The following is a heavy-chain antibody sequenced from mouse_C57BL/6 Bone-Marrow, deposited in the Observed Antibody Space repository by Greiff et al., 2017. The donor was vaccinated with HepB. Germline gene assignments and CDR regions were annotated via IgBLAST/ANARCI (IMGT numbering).Heavy chain of an antibody. CDR1: GYSITSGYY. Sequence: EVKLQESGPGLVKPSQSLSLTCSVTGYSITSGYYWNWIRQFPGNKLEWMGYISYDGSNNYNPSLKNRISITRETSKNQFFLKLNSVTTEDTATYYCARDYGSLYYFDYWGQGTTLTVSS. V-gene: IGHV3-6*01. CDR2: ISYDGSN. D-gene: IGHD1-1*01. CDR3: ARDYGSLYYFDY. J-gene: IGHJ2*01.